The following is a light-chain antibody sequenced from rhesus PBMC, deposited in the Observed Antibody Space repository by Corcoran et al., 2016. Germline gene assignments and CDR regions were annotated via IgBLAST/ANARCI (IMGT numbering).Light chain of an antibody. V-gene: IGKV1-69*01. CDR2: RAS. J-gene: IGKJ1*01. Sequence: DIQMTQSPSSLSASVGDRVSITCRASQGISNWLAWDQQKPGKAPKLLNYRASNLETGVPSRFRGSGSGTDFTLTISSLQPEDIATYYCQQRDNSPWTFGLGTKVELK. CDR1: QGISNW. CDR3: QQRDNSPWT.